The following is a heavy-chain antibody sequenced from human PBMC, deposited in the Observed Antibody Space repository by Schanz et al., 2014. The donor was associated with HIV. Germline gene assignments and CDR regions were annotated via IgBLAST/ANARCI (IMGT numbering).Heavy chain of an antibody. Sequence: QVQLVQSGAEVKKPGSSVKVSCKASGGTFSSYAISWVRQAPGQGLEWMGGIIPIFGTTNYAQKFQGRVTIIADKSTTTAYMELSNLRSEDTAVYFCARSASVISSGWCSGNACYSGAFHSWGQGSLVIVSS. CDR2: IIPIFGTT. CDR3: ARSASVISSGWCSGNACYSGAFHS. J-gene: IGHJ4*02. CDR1: GGTFSSYA. V-gene: IGHV1-69*06. D-gene: IGHD2-15*01.